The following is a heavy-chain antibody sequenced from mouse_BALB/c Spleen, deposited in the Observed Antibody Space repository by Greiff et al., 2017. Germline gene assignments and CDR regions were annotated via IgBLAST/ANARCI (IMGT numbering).Heavy chain of an antibody. CDR2: IDPENGDT. CDR1: GFNIKDYY. Sequence: VQLKQSGAELVRSGASVKLSCTASGFNIKDYYMHWVKQRPEQGLEWIGWIDPENGDTEYAPKFQGKATMTADTSSNTAYLQLSSLTSEDTAVYYCNAWGDYDERGFDYWGQGTTLTVSS. V-gene: IGHV14-4*02. D-gene: IGHD2-4*01. CDR3: NAWGDYDERGFDY. J-gene: IGHJ2*01.